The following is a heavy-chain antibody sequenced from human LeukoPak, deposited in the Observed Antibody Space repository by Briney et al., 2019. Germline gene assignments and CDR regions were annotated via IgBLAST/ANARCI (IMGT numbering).Heavy chain of an antibody. D-gene: IGHD3-10*01. J-gene: IGHJ4*02. V-gene: IGHV3-48*03. CDR1: GFTFSSYE. CDR2: ISSSGSTI. CDR3: ARDECSTTYCYGY. Sequence: GGSLRLSCAASGFTFSSYEMNWVRQAPGKGLEWVSYISSSGSTIYYADSVKGRFTISRDNAKNSLYLQMNSLRAEDTAVYYCARDECSTTYCYGYWGQGTLVTVSP.